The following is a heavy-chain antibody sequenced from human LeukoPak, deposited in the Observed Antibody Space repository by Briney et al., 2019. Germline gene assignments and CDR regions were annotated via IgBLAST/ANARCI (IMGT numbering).Heavy chain of an antibody. CDR1: GFTFSSYA. J-gene: IGHJ4*02. D-gene: IGHD5-18*01. CDR2: ISYDGSNK. V-gene: IGHV3-30*14. Sequence: PGRSLRLSCAASGFTFSSYAMHWVRQAPGKGLEWVAVISYDGSNKYYADSVKGRFTISRDNSKNTLYLQMGSLRAEDMAVYYCARDRGRGYSYGLISDYWGQGTLVTVSS. CDR3: ARDRGRGYSYGLISDY.